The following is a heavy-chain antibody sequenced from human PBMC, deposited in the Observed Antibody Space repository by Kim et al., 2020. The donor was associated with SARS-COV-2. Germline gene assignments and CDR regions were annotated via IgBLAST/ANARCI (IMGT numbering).Heavy chain of an antibody. D-gene: IGHD3-10*01. J-gene: IGHJ4*02. Sequence: GGSLRLSCAASGFTFSSYAMSWVRQAPGKGLEWVSAISGSGGSTYYADSVKGRFTISRDNSKNTLYLQMNSLRAEDTAVYYCAKYGVGFGELFTLDYWGQGTLVTVSS. V-gene: IGHV3-23*01. CDR2: ISGSGGST. CDR3: AKYGVGFGELFTLDY. CDR1: GFTFSSYA.